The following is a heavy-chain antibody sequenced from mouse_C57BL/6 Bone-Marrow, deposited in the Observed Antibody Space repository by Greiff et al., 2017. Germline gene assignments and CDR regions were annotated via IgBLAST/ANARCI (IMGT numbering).Heavy chain of an antibody. V-gene: IGHV1-55*01. J-gene: IGHJ2*01. D-gene: IGHD5-1*01. CDR2: IYPGSGST. CDR3: AREGFTSGY. Sequence: QVQLQQPGAELVKPGASVKMSCKASGYTFTSYWITWVKQRPGQGLEWIGDIYPGSGSTNYNEKFKSKATLTVDTYSRTAYMQLSSLTTEDSAVYYCAREGFTSGYWGQGTTLTVSS. CDR1: GYTFTSYW.